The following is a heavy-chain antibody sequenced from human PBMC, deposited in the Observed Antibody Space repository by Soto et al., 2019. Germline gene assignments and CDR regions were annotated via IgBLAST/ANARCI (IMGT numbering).Heavy chain of an antibody. D-gene: IGHD3-9*01. CDR3: VRVIIRDAFDI. CDR1: GFTFDDYA. CDR2: ISWNSGSI. Sequence: EVQLVESGGGLVQPGRSLRLSCAASGFTFDDYAMHWVRQAPGKGLEWVSGISWNSGSIGYADSVKGRFTISRDNAKNSLYLQMNSLRAEDTALYYCVRVIIRDAFDIWGQGTMVTVSS. J-gene: IGHJ3*02. V-gene: IGHV3-9*01.